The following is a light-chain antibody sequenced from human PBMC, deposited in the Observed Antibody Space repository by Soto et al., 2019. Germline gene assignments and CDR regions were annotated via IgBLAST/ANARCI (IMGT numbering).Light chain of an antibody. CDR3: QQYGSSSWT. CDR2: GAS. V-gene: IGKV3-20*01. Sequence: EIGLTQSPGTLSLSPGERATLSCRASQSVSSSYFAWYQQRFGQAPRLLIYGASSRATGIPDRFSGSGSGTDFTLTISRLEPEDVAVYYCQQYGSSSWTFGQGTKVDIK. J-gene: IGKJ1*01. CDR1: QSVSSSY.